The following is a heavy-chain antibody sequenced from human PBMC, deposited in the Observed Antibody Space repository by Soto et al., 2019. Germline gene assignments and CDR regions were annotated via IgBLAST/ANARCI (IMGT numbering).Heavy chain of an antibody. D-gene: IGHD4-17*01. CDR2: ISYDGSNK. Sequence: GGALRLSCAPSRFTFNSYGLHWVPQASGAGLEWVAVISYDGSNKYYADSVKGRFTISRDNSKSTLYLQMNSLRAEDTAVYYCAKVIVNGDYADYYGMDVWGQGTTVTVSS. V-gene: IGHV3-30*18. CDR1: RFTFNSYG. J-gene: IGHJ6*02. CDR3: AKVIVNGDYADYYGMDV.